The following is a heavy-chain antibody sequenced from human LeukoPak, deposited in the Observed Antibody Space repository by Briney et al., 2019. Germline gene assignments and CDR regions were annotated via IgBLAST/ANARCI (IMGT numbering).Heavy chain of an antibody. CDR1: GFTVSSNY. CDR2: IYSGGST. V-gene: IGHV3-66*01. D-gene: IGHD3-10*01. J-gene: IGHJ4*02. Sequence: GGSLRLSCAASGFTVSSNYMSWVRQAPGKGLEWVSVIYSGGSTYYADSVKGRFTISRDNSKNTLYLQMNSLRAEDTAEYYCARARMVRGVTFDYWGQGTLVTVSS. CDR3: ARARMVRGVTFDY.